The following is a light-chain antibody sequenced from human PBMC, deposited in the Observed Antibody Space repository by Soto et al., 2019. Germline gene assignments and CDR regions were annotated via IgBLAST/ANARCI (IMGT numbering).Light chain of an antibody. V-gene: IGKV3-11*01. Sequence: IVLTQSPATLSLSPGARTTLSCKASQSISTSLGWLQQEPGQAPRLPNDYPSNTATRIPARFTGRGSGSDFTLTIGGLEAEAGGVYGGREGYYWRITYGGVTKVYI. CDR1: QSISTS. J-gene: IGKJ4*02. CDR3: REGYYWRIT. CDR2: YPS.